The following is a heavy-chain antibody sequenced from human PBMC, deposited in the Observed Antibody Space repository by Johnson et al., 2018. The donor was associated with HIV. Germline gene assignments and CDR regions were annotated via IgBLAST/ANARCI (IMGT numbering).Heavy chain of an antibody. Sequence: HVQLVESGGGVVQPGRSLRLSCAASGFTFSSYAMHWVRQPPGKGLEWVAVISYDGSNKYYADSVKGRFTVSRDNSKNTLYLQMNTLRAEDTAVYYCARGFCSSASCYLHAFDIWGQGTMVTVSS. D-gene: IGHD2-2*01. J-gene: IGHJ3*02. CDR2: ISYDGSNK. CDR1: GFTFSSYA. V-gene: IGHV3-30*14. CDR3: ARGFCSSASCYLHAFDI.